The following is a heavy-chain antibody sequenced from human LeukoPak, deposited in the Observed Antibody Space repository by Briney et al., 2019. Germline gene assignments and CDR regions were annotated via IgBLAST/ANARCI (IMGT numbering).Heavy chain of an antibody. V-gene: IGHV1-18*01. CDR2: ISAYNGNT. CDR1: GYIFTIYG. Sequence: GASVKVPCKASGYIFTIYGVTWVRQAPGQGLEWMGWISAYNGNTKYEEKVQDRVTMTTDTSTNTVYMELRSLRSDDSAVYYCGRENFASETYYCDYWGQGTQVTVSS. CDR3: GRENFASETYYCDY. D-gene: IGHD3-10*01. J-gene: IGHJ4*02.